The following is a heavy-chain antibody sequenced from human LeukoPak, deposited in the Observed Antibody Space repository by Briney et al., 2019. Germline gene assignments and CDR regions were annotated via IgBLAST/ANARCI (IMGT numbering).Heavy chain of an antibody. Sequence: SETLSLTCTVSGGSISTYYWSWIRQPPGKGLEWIGYVYYSGAANYNPSLKSRVTISLETSKNQFSLRLTSVTAADTAVYYCARRVAVTGIYCFDHWGQGTPVTVSS. V-gene: IGHV4-59*08. CDR2: VYYSGAA. CDR3: ARRVAVTGIYCFDH. CDR1: GGSISTYY. J-gene: IGHJ4*02. D-gene: IGHD6-19*01.